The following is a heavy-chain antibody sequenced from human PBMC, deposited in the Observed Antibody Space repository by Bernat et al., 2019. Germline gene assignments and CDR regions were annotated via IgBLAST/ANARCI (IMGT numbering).Heavy chain of an antibody. V-gene: IGHV3-21*05. D-gene: IGHD6-19*01. CDR2: ISSSSSYI. Sequence: EVQLVESGGGLVKPGGSLRLSCAASGFTFSSYSMNWVRQAQGKGLEWVSYISSSSSYIYYADSVKGRFTISRDNAKNSLYLQMNSLRAEDTAVYYCARVHSSGWYVVPYYYYYMDVWGKGTTVTVSS. CDR3: ARVHSSGWYVVPYYYYYMDV. CDR1: GFTFSSYS. J-gene: IGHJ6*03.